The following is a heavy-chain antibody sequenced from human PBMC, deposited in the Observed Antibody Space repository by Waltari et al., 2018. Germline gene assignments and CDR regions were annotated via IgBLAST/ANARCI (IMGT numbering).Heavy chain of an antibody. D-gene: IGHD3-10*01. CDR1: GCSFSGSW. J-gene: IGHJ3*01. CDR3: ARDPAFGAFDF. CDR2: INPDGSGE. Sequence: EVQLLESGGRLVQPGGSLSLSCASSGCSFSGSWMPWVRQAPGKGLEWVAEINPDGSGEYYVDSVNGRFTISRDNTKNSLYLQMNSLRPDDTAVYFCARDPAFGAFDFWGQGTVVTVSS. V-gene: IGHV3-7*01.